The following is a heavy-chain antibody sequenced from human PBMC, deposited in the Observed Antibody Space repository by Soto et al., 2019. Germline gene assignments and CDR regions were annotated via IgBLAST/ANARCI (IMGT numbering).Heavy chain of an antibody. CDR3: ARSPSTSSIGTFDI. CDR2: IYLSGTT. J-gene: IGHJ3*02. Sequence: SETLSRTSTVSCGSIISFYWNWIRLSAGKGLEWIGRIYLSGTTTYSPSLQSRVTMSVDTSKNQFSLKLSSLTAADTAVYYCARSPSTSSIGTFDIWGQGTKVTVSS. CDR1: CGSIISFY. D-gene: IGHD6-6*01. V-gene: IGHV4-4*07.